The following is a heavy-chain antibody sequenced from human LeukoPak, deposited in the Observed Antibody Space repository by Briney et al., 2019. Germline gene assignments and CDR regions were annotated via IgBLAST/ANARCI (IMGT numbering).Heavy chain of an antibody. V-gene: IGHV4-59*01. CDR3: ARGGYYGSANDFRFDP. CDR2: IHYTGST. J-gene: IGHJ5*02. Sequence: SETLSLTCAVYGGSFSGYYWSWIRQPPGKGLECIGYIHYTGSTNYNPSLKSRVTISVDTSKNQFSLKLSSVTAAGTAIYYCARGGYYGSANDFRFDPWGQGTLVTVSS. D-gene: IGHD3-10*01. CDR1: GGSFSGYY.